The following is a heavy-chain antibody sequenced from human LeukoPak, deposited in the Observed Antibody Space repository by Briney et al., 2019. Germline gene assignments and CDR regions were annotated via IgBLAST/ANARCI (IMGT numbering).Heavy chain of an antibody. D-gene: IGHD3-22*01. CDR1: GFTFSSYG. J-gene: IGHJ4*02. CDR2: IRYDGSNK. CDR3: AKDFSVYYYDSRVLDY. V-gene: IGHV3-30*02. Sequence: GGSLRLSCAASGFTFSSYGMHWVRQAPGKVLEWVAFIRYDGSNKYYADSVKGRFTISRDNSKKTLYLQMNSLRPEDTAVYYCAKDFSVYYYDSRVLDYWGQGTLVTVSS.